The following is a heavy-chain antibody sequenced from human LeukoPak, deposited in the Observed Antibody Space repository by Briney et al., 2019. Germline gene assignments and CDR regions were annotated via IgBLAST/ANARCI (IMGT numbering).Heavy chain of an antibody. CDR1: GFTVSSEY. CDR3: ARGGPEDAFDI. J-gene: IGHJ3*02. CDR2: MYSGGST. D-gene: IGHD1-14*01. V-gene: IGHV3-66*01. Sequence: GESLRLSCVASGFTVSSEYMSWVRQAPGKGLEWVSVMYSGGSTYYADCVKDRFIISRDSSRNTLYLQMNSLRAEDTAVYYCARGGPEDAFDIWGQGTLVTVSS.